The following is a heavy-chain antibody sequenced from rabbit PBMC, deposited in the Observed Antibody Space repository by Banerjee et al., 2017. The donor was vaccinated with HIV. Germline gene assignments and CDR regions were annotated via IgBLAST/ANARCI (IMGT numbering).Heavy chain of an antibody. V-gene: IGHV1S7*01. J-gene: IGHJ4*01. Sequence: QLKESGGGLVQPGGSLKLSCKASGFDFSSYYMSWVRQAPGKGLEWIGYIDPVFGSTYYASWVNGRFTISSHNAQNTLYLQLNSLTAADTATYFCARGYASSSGYYFNLWGQGTLVTVS. CDR1: GFDFSSYY. CDR2: IDPVFGST. D-gene: IGHD1-1*01. CDR3: ARGYASSSGYYFNL.